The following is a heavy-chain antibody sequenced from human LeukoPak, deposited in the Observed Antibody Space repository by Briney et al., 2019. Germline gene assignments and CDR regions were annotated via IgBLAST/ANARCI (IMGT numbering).Heavy chain of an antibody. CDR2: INPNSGGT. CDR1: GYTFTGYY. CDR3: ARDYGSGSYDIDY. V-gene: IGHV1-2*02. J-gene: IGHJ4*02. Sequence: AASVKVSCKASGYTFTGYYMHWVRQAPGQGLEWMGWINPNSGGTNYAQKFQGRVTMTRDTSISTAYMELSRLRSDDTAVYYCARDYGSGSYDIDYWGQGTLVTVSS. D-gene: IGHD3-10*01.